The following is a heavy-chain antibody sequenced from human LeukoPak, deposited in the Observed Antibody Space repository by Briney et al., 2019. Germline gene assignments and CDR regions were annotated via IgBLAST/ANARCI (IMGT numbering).Heavy chain of an antibody. Sequence: GGSLRLSCAASGFTFSDYYMSWIRQAPGKGLEWVSYISSSGSTIYYADSVKGRFTISRDNAKNSLYLQMNSLRAEDTAVYYCARDNSLRGYSYGYGYYAMDVWGQGTTVTVSS. CDR3: ARDNSLRGYSYGYGYYAMDV. CDR2: ISSSGSTI. D-gene: IGHD5-18*01. CDR1: GFTFSDYY. J-gene: IGHJ6*02. V-gene: IGHV3-11*01.